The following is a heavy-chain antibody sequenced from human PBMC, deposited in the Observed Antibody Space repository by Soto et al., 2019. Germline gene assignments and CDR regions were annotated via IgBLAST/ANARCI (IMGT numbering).Heavy chain of an antibody. J-gene: IGHJ4*02. V-gene: IGHV4-59*01. Sequence: QVQLQESGPGLVKPSETLSLTCTVSGGSISSYYWSWIRQPPGKGLEWIGYIYYSGSTNYNPPLKSRVTISVDTSKNQFSLKLSSVTAADTAVYYCARASGVIDYWGQGTLVTVSS. D-gene: IGHD3-10*01. CDR3: ARASGVIDY. CDR1: GGSISSYY. CDR2: IYYSGST.